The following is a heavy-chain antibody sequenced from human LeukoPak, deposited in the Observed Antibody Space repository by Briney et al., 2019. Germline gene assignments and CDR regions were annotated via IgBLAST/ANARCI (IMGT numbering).Heavy chain of an antibody. CDR1: GDSLSNYF. CDR3: TRHPGGNAAHRFDY. Sequence: PSETLSLTCTVSGDSLSNYFWSWIRQSPGTGLEWIGYIYYTGSTNYNPSLKSRVSISVDTSKNQFSLNLNSVTDADTAVYYCTRHPGGNAAHRFDYWGQGFLATVSS. V-gene: IGHV4-59*08. D-gene: IGHD4-23*01. CDR2: IYYTGST. J-gene: IGHJ4*02.